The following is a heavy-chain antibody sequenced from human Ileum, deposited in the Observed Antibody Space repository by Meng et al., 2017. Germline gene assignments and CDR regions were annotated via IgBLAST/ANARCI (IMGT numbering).Heavy chain of an antibody. Sequence: QVHLVQSGAEVKKPGASVMVSCKAFGYTFTSYGISWVRQAPGQGLEWMGGISVYNGNTNYAQKFRGRVTMTADTSTSTAYMELRSLRSDDTAVYYCARDYSGTSYRFSDYWGQGTLVTVSS. V-gene: IGHV1-18*01. CDR2: ISVYNGNT. CDR1: GYTFTSYG. J-gene: IGHJ4*02. D-gene: IGHD1-26*01. CDR3: ARDYSGTSYRFSDY.